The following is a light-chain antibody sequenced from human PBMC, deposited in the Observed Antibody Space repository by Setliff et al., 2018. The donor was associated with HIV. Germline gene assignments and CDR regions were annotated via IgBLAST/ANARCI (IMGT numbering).Light chain of an antibody. J-gene: IGLJ3*02. CDR3: QSFDSSLSGGV. CDR2: SNN. V-gene: IGLV1-40*01. Sequence: QSVLTQPPSVSGAPGQRVTISCTGSSSNIGAGFDVHWYQQFPGAAPKLHIYSNNVRPSGVPDRFSGSKSATSASLAITGLQAEDEADYYCQSFDSSLSGGVFGGGTKVTVL. CDR1: SSNIGAGFD.